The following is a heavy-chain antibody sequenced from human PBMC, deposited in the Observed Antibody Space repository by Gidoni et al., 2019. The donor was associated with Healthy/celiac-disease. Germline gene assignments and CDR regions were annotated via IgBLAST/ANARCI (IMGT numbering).Heavy chain of an antibody. CDR1: GGSFSGYY. Sequence: QVQLQQWGAGLLKPSETLSLTCAVYGGSFSGYYWSWIRQPPGKGLAWIGEINHSGSTNYNPSLKSRVTISVDTSKNQFSLKLSSVTAADTAVYYCARGGEGGSYNFDYWGQGTLVTVSS. J-gene: IGHJ4*02. CDR2: INHSGST. D-gene: IGHD1-26*01. V-gene: IGHV4-34*01. CDR3: ARGGEGGSYNFDY.